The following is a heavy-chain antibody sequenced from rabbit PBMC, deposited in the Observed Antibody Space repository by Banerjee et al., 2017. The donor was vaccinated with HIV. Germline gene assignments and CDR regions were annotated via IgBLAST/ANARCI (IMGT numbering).Heavy chain of an antibody. J-gene: IGHJ4*01. CDR3: ASGSSSFPYYFTL. D-gene: IGHD1-1*01. CDR2: IYTLTGGT. V-gene: IGHV1S45*01. CDR1: GIDFNGHYY. Sequence: QEQLEESGGDLVKPEGSLTLTCTASGIDFNGHYYVCWVRQAPGKGLEFIVCIYTLTGGTDYANWAKGRFTISKTSSTTVTLQMASLTAADTATYFCASGSSSFPYYFTLWGPGTLVTVS.